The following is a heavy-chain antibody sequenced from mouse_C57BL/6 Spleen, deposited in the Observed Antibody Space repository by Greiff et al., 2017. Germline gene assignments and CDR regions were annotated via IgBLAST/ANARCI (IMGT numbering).Heavy chain of an antibody. CDR1: GYTFTSYD. CDR3: ARGPSYYGSSYGAMDY. Sequence: QVQLKQSGPELVKPGASVKLSCKASGYTFTSYDINWVKQRPGQGLEWIGWIYPRDGSTKYNEKFKGKATLTVDTSSSTAYMELHSLTSEDSAVYFCARGPSYYGSSYGAMDYWGQGTSVTVSS. CDR2: IYPRDGST. D-gene: IGHD1-1*01. V-gene: IGHV1-85*01. J-gene: IGHJ4*01.